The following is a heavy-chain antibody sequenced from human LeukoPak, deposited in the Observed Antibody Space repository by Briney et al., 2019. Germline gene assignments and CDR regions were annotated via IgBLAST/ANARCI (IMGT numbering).Heavy chain of an antibody. D-gene: IGHD3-22*01. CDR2: ISGDGGST. Sequence: GGSLRLSCAASGFTFDDYAMHWVRQAPGKGLEWVSLISGDGGSTYYADSVKGRFTISRDNSKNSLYLQVNSLRTEDTALYYCATLSSEGFDYWGQGTLVTVSS. CDR3: ATLSSEGFDY. J-gene: IGHJ4*02. CDR1: GFTFDDYA. V-gene: IGHV3-43*02.